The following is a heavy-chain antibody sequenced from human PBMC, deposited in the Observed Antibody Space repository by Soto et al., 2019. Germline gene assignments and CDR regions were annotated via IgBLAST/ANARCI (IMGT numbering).Heavy chain of an antibody. CDR2: IATTGETT. J-gene: IGHJ4*01. V-gene: IGHV3-23*01. D-gene: IGHD2-21*01. CDR3: ERHWGG. CDR1: GFTFNTYD. Sequence: EVQLLESGGGLVQPGGSLRLSCAASGFTFNTYDMSWVRQAPGTGLEWVSSIATTGETTFYADSVRGRFTISRDNSKNTLFLQINILRADDTAIYYCERHWGGWGHGTLVTVSS.